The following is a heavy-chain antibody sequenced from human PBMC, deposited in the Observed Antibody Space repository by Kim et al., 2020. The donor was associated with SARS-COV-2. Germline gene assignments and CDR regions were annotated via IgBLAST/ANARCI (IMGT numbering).Heavy chain of an antibody. CDR2: INPNSGGT. V-gene: IGHV1-2*04. CDR3: ARVLEGEARGDYYFDY. J-gene: IGHJ4*02. CDR1: GYTFTGYY. D-gene: IGHD6-6*01. Sequence: ASVKVSCKASGYTFTGYYMHWVRQAPGQGLEWMGWINPNSGGTNYAQKFQGWVTMTRDTSISTAYMELSRLRSDDTAVYYCARVLEGEARGDYYFDYWGQGTLVTVSS.